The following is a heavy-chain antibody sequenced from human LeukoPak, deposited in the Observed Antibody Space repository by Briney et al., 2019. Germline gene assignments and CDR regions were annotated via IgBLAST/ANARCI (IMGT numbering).Heavy chain of an antibody. CDR2: LSGSGAST. J-gene: IGHJ4*02. CDR1: GFTFSSYV. Sequence: PGGSLRLSCAASGFTFSSYVMSWVRQAPGKGLEWVSALSGSGASTYYADSVKGRFTISRDNSKNTLYLQMNSLRAEDTAIYYCAKDIVVVPASTALWDYWGQGTLVTVSS. CDR3: AKDIVVVPASTALWDY. D-gene: IGHD2-2*01. V-gene: IGHV3-23*01.